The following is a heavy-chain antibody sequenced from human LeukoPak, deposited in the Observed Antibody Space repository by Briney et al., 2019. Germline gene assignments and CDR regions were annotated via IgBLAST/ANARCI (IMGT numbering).Heavy chain of an antibody. CDR3: AKRGTMVRGNDS. J-gene: IGHJ4*02. CDR2: IRGSGGST. D-gene: IGHD3-10*01. V-gene: IGHV3-23*01. CDR1: GFTFSSYA. Sequence: GGSLRLSCAASGFTFSSYAMSWVRQAPGKGLEWVSAIRGSGGSTYYAASEKGRFTISRDNSKNTLYLQMNSLRAGDTAVYYCAKRGTMVRGNDSWGQGTLVTVSS.